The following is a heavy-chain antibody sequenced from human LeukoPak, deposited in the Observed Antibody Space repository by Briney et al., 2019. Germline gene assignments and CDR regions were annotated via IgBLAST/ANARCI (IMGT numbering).Heavy chain of an antibody. CDR2: ITPMSATP. Sequence: EASVKVSCKTSAGTFSRYAISWVRQAPGQGLEWMGRITPMSATPSQTQWIQGRVTITADISTNTVYLDLSSLGSEDTALYFCAGDPPGTPVGFDTWGQGTMVTVSS. CDR3: AGDPPGTPVGFDT. CDR1: AGTFSRYA. J-gene: IGHJ3*02. D-gene: IGHD3-10*01. V-gene: IGHV1-69*06.